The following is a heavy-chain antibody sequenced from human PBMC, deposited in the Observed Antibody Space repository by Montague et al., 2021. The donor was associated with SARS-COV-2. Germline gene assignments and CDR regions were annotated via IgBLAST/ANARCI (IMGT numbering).Heavy chain of an antibody. Sequence: SETLSLTCTVSGVSATDYYWSCSLQPPGKGLVWVGDVLYNKGTTFNPSLKSRGDTSADTSKNNFYPRLTSVTAADTASFYCVRHPHYDGLNGPTDVWDQGTLVTVSS. CDR2: VLYNKGT. D-gene: IGHD3-9*01. CDR1: GVSATDYY. J-gene: IGHJ4*02. CDR3: VRHPHYDGLNGPTDV. V-gene: IGHV4-59*08.